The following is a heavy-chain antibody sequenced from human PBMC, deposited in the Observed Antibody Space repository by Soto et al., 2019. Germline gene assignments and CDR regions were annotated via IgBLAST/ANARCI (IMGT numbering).Heavy chain of an antibody. D-gene: IGHD6-19*01. CDR1: GGSISSGGYY. CDR3: ARLRSGPDNGWYWAFDY. J-gene: IGHJ4*02. CDR2: IYYSGST. V-gene: IGHV4-31*03. Sequence: PSETLSLTCTVSGGSISSGGYYWSWIRQHPGKGLEWIGYIYYSGSTYYNPSLKSRVTISVDTSKNQFSLKLSSVTAADTAVYHCARLRSGPDNGWYWAFDYWGQGTLVTVS.